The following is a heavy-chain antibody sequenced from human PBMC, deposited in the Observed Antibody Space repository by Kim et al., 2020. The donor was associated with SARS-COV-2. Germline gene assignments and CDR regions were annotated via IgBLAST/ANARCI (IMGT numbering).Heavy chain of an antibody. V-gene: IGHV5-51*01. CDR3: ARRRYDYPGGDDAFDI. J-gene: IGHJ3*02. CDR2: IYPGDSDT. D-gene: IGHD5-12*01. CDR1: GYSFTSYW. Sequence: GESLKISCKGSGYSFTSYWIGWVRQMPGKGLEWMGIIYPGDSDTRYSPSFQGQVTISADKSISTAYLQWSSLKASDTAMYYCARRRYDYPGGDDAFDIWGQGTMVTVSS.